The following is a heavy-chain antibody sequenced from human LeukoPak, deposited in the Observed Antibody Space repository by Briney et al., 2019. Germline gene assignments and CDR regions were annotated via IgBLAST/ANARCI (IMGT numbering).Heavy chain of an antibody. V-gene: IGHV3-7*04. CDR2: IKKDGSEK. CDR1: GFTFSSYC. J-gene: IGHJ4*02. Sequence: GGSLRLSCAAFGFTFSSYCMSWVRQAPGKGLEWVANIKKDGSEKYYVDSVKGRFTISRDNAKNSLYLQMNSLRAEDTAVYYCARDTRWGGEDFDYWGQGTLVTVSS. CDR3: ARDTRWGGEDFDY. D-gene: IGHD2-2*01.